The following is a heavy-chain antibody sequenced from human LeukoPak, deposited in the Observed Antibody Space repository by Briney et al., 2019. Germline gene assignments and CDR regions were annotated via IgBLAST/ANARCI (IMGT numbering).Heavy chain of an antibody. J-gene: IGHJ4*02. CDR2: IKEDGSER. D-gene: IGHD2-8*01. V-gene: IGHV3-7*03. Sequence: PGGSLRLSCAASGFIFSNYAMNWVRQTPGKGLEWVASIKEDGSERQYVGSVKGRFSISRDNTKGSLFLQLNSLRAEDTAVYYCARDLGYCTNGVCHTRSDYWGQGTLVAVSS. CDR3: ARDLGYCTNGVCHTRSDY. CDR1: GFIFSNYA.